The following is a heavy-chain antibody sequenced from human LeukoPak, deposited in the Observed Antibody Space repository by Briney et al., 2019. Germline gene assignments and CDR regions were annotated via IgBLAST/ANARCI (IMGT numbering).Heavy chain of an antibody. CDR1: GFTFSSYG. J-gene: IGHJ4*02. D-gene: IGHD3-10*01. Sequence: GGSLRLSCAASGFTFSSYGKHWVRQAPGKGLEWVAVISYDGSNKYYADSVKGRFTISRDNSKNTLYLQMNSLRAEDTAVYYCAKDYGWFGELLFGNFDYWGQGTLVTVSS. CDR3: AKDYGWFGELLFGNFDY. CDR2: ISYDGSNK. V-gene: IGHV3-30*18.